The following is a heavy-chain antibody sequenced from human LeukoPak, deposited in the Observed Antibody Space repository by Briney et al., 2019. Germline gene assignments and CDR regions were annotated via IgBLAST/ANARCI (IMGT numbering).Heavy chain of an antibody. CDR3: AKGRHPRGGKKEMATITGGFDY. CDR2: ISGSGGST. D-gene: IGHD5-24*01. V-gene: IGHV3-23*01. J-gene: IGHJ4*02. Sequence: PSETLSLTCTVSGYSISSGYYWGWVRQAPGKGLEWVSAISGSGGSTYYADSVKGRFTISRDNSKNTLYLQMNSLRAEDTAVYYCAKGRHPRGGKKEMATITGGFDYWGQGTLVTVSS. CDR1: GYSISSGYY.